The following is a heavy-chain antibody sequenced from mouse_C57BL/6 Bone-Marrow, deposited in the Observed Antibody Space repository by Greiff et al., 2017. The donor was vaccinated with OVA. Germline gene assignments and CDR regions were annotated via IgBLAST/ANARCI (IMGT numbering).Heavy chain of an antibody. CDR2: ICSGGSYT. V-gene: IGHV5-6*01. CDR1: GFTFSSYG. Sequence: EVKLMESGGDLVKPGGSLKLSCAASGFTFSSYGMSWVRQTPDKRLEWVATICSGGSYTYYPDSVQGRFTISRDNAKNTLYLQMSSLKSEDTAMYYCARLLTPFAYWGQGTLVTVSA. CDR3: ARLLTPFAY. J-gene: IGHJ3*01. D-gene: IGHD4-1*01.